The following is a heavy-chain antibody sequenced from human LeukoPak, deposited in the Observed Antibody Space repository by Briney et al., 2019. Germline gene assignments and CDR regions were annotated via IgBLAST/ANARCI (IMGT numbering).Heavy chain of an antibody. CDR3: ALGYCGGGSCYAREYFQH. J-gene: IGHJ1*01. V-gene: IGHV4-31*03. Sequence: SETLSLTCTVYGGSISSGGYYWTWIRQHPGKGLEWIGYIYYSGSTYYNPSLKSRVTISVDTSKDQFSLRLSSVTAADTAVYYCALGYCGGGSCYAREYFQHWGQGTLVTVSS. CDR2: IYYSGST. D-gene: IGHD2-15*01. CDR1: GGSISSGGYY.